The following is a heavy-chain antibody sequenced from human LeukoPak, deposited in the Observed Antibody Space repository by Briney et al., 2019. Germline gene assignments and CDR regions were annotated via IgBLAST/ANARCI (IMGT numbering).Heavy chain of an antibody. CDR1: GFTFSTYA. D-gene: IGHD2-2*02. J-gene: IGHJ3*02. Sequence: GGSLRLSCAASGFTFSTYAMNWVRQAPGKGLEWVSSISSSSSYIYYADSVKGRFTISRDNAKNSLYLQMNSLRAEDTAVYYCFGCSSTSCYTGAFDIWGQGTMVTVSS. CDR2: ISSSSSYI. V-gene: IGHV3-21*01. CDR3: FGCSSTSCYTGAFDI.